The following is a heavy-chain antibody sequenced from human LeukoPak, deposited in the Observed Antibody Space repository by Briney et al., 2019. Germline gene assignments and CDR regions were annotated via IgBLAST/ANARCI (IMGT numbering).Heavy chain of an antibody. V-gene: IGHV4-59*01. J-gene: IGHJ4*02. CDR3: ASSPQEVRGAMDY. D-gene: IGHD3-10*01. CDR2: IYYSGST. CDR1: GGSISSYY. Sequence: ASETLSLTCTVSGGSISSYYWSWIRQSPGKGLEWIGYIYYSGSTNYNPSLKSRVTISVDTSKNQFSLKLSSVTAADTAVYYCASSPQEVRGAMDYWGQGTLVTVSS.